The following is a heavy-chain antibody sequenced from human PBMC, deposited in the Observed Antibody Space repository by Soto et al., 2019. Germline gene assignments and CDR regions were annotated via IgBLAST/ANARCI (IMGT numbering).Heavy chain of an antibody. Sequence: GGSLRLSCAASGFTFSSYSMNWVRQAPGKGLEWVSYISSSSSTIYYADSVKGRFTISRDNAKNSMYLQMNSLRAEDTGVYDWARDLPPFHDRGYPRATGAIEAFDIWGQGTMVTVSS. CDR2: ISSSSSTI. V-gene: IGHV3-48*01. D-gene: IGHD5-12*01. CDR3: ARDLPPFHDRGYPRATGAIEAFDI. J-gene: IGHJ3*02. CDR1: GFTFSSYS.